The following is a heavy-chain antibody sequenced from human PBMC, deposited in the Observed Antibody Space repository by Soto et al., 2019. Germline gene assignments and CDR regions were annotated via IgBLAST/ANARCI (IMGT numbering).Heavy chain of an antibody. D-gene: IGHD3-10*01. Sequence: ASVKVSCKASGYTFTGYYMHWVRQAPGQVLEWMGCINPNSGGTNYAQKFQGRVTMTRDTYISTAYMELSRLRSDDTAVYYCARSYYYGSGSYYNAHNWFDPWGQGTTVTVSS. CDR1: GYTFTGYY. CDR2: INPNSGGT. J-gene: IGHJ5*02. CDR3: ARSYYYGSGSYYNAHNWFDP. V-gene: IGHV1-2*02.